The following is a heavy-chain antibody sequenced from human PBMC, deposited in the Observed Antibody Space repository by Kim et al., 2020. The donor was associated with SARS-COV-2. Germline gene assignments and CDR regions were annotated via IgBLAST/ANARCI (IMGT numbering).Heavy chain of an antibody. V-gene: IGHV6-1*01. CDR3: ARAKSGTHDF. CDR1: GDSVSSNSVV. Sequence: SQTLSLTCAISGDSVSSNSVVWTWIRQSPSRWLEWLGRTYYRSKWFNDSGTFVKSRISINPDTSKNQFSLQLNSVTPEDTAVYYCARAKSGTHDFWGQGTLVTVSS. J-gene: IGHJ4*02. CDR2: TYYRSKWFN.